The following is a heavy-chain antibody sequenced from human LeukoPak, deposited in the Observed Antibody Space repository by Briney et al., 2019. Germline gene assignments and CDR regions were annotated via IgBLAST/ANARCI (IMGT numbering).Heavy chain of an antibody. V-gene: IGHV3-23*01. CDR1: GFTFTSYA. Sequence: PGRSLRLSCEPSGFTFTSYAMHCVRQAPGKGLEWVSSISASGSGTFYTDSMSGRFTISRDNAKKTLFLQMKNLRLGDTALYYCAKGRDTSGRQNFDFWGQGTLVTVSS. CDR2: ISASGSGT. J-gene: IGHJ4*02. D-gene: IGHD6-19*01. CDR3: AKGRDTSGRQNFDF.